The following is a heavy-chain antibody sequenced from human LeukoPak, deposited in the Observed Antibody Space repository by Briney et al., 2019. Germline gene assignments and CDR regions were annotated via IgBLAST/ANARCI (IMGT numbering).Heavy chain of an antibody. J-gene: IGHJ4*02. Sequence: SETLSLTCTVSGASISSHYWSWIRQPPGKGLEWIGYVYYSGSTNYNPSLKSRVTISVDTSKNQFSLKLSSVTAADTAVYYCARHPYKYSSSSFDYWGQGTLVTVSS. CDR1: GASISSHY. CDR3: ARHPYKYSSSSFDY. V-gene: IGHV4-59*08. CDR2: VYYSGST. D-gene: IGHD6-6*01.